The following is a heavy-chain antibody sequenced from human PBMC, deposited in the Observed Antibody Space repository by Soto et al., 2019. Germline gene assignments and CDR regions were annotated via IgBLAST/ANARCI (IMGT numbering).Heavy chain of an antibody. D-gene: IGHD6-13*01. CDR2: ISYDGSNK. Sequence: GGSLRLSCAASGFTFSSYAMHWVRQAPGKGLEWVAVISYDGSNKYYADSVKGRFTISRDNSKNTLYLQMNSLRAEDTAVYYCARVLYSSSSDYYYYGMDVWGQGTTVTVSS. CDR1: GFTFSSYA. CDR3: ARVLYSSSSDYYYYGMDV. J-gene: IGHJ6*02. V-gene: IGHV3-30-3*01.